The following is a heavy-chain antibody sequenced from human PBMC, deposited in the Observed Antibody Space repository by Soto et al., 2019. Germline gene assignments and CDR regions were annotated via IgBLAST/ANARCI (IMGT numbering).Heavy chain of an antibody. V-gene: IGHV1-69*04. CDR1: GGTFSSYT. D-gene: IGHD3-9*01. Sequence: SVKVSCKASGGTFSSYTISWVRQAPGQGLEWMGRIIPILGITNYAQKIKGRVTITTDTSTSTAYMELRSLRSDDTAVYFCARDPAVGDIYYYYYYGMDVWGQGTTVTVSS. J-gene: IGHJ6*02. CDR3: ARDPAVGDIYYYYYYGMDV. CDR2: IIPILGIT.